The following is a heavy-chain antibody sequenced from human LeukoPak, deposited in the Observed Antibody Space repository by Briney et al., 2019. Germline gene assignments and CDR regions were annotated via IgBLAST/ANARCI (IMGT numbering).Heavy chain of an antibody. CDR2: IYYSGST. Sequence: PSETLSLTCTVSGGSISSGDYYWSWIRQPPGKGLEWIGYIYYSGSTYYNPSLKSRVTISVDTSKNQPSLKLSSVTAADTAVYYCAREADYYDSSGYYYSPLYYFDYWGQGTLVTVSS. J-gene: IGHJ4*02. CDR3: AREADYYDSSGYYYSPLYYFDY. V-gene: IGHV4-30-4*01. D-gene: IGHD3-22*01. CDR1: GGSISSGDYY.